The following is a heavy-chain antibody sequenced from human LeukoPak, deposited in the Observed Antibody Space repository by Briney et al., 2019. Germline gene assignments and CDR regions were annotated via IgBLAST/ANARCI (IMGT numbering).Heavy chain of an antibody. CDR3: AKDNGDHAIDY. D-gene: IGHD4-17*01. J-gene: IGHJ4*02. CDR2: VSVDGRHE. V-gene: IGHV3-30*18. Sequence: GGSLRLSCAASGFTFSRYAMHRVRQAPGKGLEWVAFVSVDGRHEDYGGSVEGRFSISRDNSKKTLYLQMNSLRAEGTAVYYCAKDNGDHAIDYWGRGTMVTVSS. CDR1: GFTFSRYA.